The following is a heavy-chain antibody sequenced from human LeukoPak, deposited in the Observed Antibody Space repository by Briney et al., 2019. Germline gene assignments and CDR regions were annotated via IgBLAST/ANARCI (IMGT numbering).Heavy chain of an antibody. CDR3: ARWDGYGDL. CDR1: GFSFSTYG. V-gene: IGHV3-23*01. Sequence: GGSLRLSCVASGFSFSTYGMTWVRQAPGKGLEWVSGFGDTGMPHYRDSVKGRFSISRGNSKNTFYLQMNSLRAEDTAIYYCARWDGYGDLWGRGTLVTVSS. CDR2: FGDTGMP. D-gene: IGHD5-12*01. J-gene: IGHJ2*01.